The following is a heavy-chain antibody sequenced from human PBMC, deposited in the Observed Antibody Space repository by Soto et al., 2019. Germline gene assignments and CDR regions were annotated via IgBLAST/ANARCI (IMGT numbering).Heavy chain of an antibody. CDR1: GYTFTNYD. CDR3: ARALRNWGFDF. CDR2: MNPNSGDT. V-gene: IGHV1-8*01. J-gene: IGHJ4*02. D-gene: IGHD7-27*01. Sequence: QVQLVQSGAEVKKPGASVKVSCKASGYTFTNYDINWVRQTTGQGLEWLGWMNPNSGDTGYAQKFQGRVTMTRNTAISTAYMELSSLTFEDTAIYSCARALRNWGFDFWGQGSLVSVSS.